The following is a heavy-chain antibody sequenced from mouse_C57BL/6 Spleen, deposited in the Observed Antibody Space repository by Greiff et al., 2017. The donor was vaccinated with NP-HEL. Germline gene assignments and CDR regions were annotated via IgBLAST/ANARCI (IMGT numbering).Heavy chain of an antibody. CDR2: IYPGSGNT. J-gene: IGHJ2*01. V-gene: IGHV1-76*01. CDR3: ARDYYGSEVYFDY. Sequence: VQGVESGAELVRPGASVKLSCKASGYTFTDYYINWVKQRPGQGLEWIARIYPGSGNTYYNEKFKGKATLTAEKSSSTAYMQLSSLTSEDSAVYFCARDYYGSEVYFDYWGQGTTLTVSS. D-gene: IGHD1-1*01. CDR1: GYTFTDYY.